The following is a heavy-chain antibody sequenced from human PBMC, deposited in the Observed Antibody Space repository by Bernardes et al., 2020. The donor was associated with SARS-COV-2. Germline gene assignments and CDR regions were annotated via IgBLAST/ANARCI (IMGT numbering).Heavy chain of an antibody. J-gene: IGHJ6*02. D-gene: IGHD3-10*01. CDR3: ARLGPYYYGSGTPMDV. CDR2: ISAYNGNT. Sequence: ASVKVSCKASGYTFTSYGISWVRQAPGQGLEWMGWISAYNGNTNYAQKLQGRVIMTTDTSTSTAYMELRSLRSDDTAVYYCARLGPYYYGSGTPMDVWGQGTTVTVSS. V-gene: IGHV1-18*01. CDR1: GYTFTSYG.